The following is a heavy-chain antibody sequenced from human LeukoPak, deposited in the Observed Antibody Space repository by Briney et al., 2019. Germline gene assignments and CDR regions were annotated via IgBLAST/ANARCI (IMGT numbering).Heavy chain of an antibody. Sequence: GGSLRLSCAASGFTFDDYGMSWVRQAPGKGLEWVSGINWNGGSTGYADSVKGRFTISRDNAKNSLYPQMNSLRAEDTALYYCARDYGYSYQYYFDYWGQGTLVTVSS. CDR1: GFTFDDYG. D-gene: IGHD5-18*01. CDR3: ARDYGYSYQYYFDY. CDR2: INWNGGST. V-gene: IGHV3-20*04. J-gene: IGHJ4*02.